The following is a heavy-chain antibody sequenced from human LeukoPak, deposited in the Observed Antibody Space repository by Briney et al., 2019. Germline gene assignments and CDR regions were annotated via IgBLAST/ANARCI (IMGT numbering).Heavy chain of an antibody. D-gene: IGHD4-23*01. J-gene: IGHJ4*02. V-gene: IGHV3-48*03. CDR1: GFTFSSYE. CDR3: AKEKTTVKTPGIDY. CDR2: ISSSGSTI. Sequence: GGSLRLSCAASGFTFSSYEMNWVRQAPGKGLEWVSYISSSGSTIYYADSVKGRFTISRDNSKDTLYLQMNSLRAEDTAVYYCAKEKTTVKTPGIDYWGQGTLVTVSS.